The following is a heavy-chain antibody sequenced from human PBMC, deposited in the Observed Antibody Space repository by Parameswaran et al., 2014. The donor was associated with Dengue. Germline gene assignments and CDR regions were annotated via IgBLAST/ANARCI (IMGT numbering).Heavy chain of an antibody. Sequence: WVRQAPGQGLEWMGRIIPILGIANYAQKFQGRVTITADKSTSTAYMELSSLRSEDTAVYYCARDYADTAMGQSYAFDIWGQGTMVTVSS. CDR2: IIPILGIA. J-gene: IGHJ3*02. V-gene: IGHV1-69*04. CDR3: ARDYADTAMGQSYAFDI. D-gene: IGHD5-18*01.